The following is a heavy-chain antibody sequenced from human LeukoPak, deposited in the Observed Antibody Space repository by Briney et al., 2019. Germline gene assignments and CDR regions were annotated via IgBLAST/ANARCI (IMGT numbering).Heavy chain of an antibody. CDR2: ISYDGSNK. D-gene: IGHD1-7*01. CDR3: AKSLKLELMMAYYYYGMDV. V-gene: IGHV3-30*18. CDR1: GFTFSSYG. J-gene: IGHJ6*02. Sequence: GRSLRLSCAASGFTFSSYGMHWVRQAPGKGLEWVAVISYDGSNKYYADSVKGRFTISRDNSKNTLYLQMNSLRAEDTAVYYCAKSLKLELMMAYYYYGMDVWGQGTTVTVSS.